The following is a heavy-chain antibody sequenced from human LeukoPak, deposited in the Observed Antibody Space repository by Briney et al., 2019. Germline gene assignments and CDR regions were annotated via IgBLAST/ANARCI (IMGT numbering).Heavy chain of an antibody. D-gene: IGHD3-16*02. CDR3: AKELRDYVWGSYRLDY. J-gene: IGHJ4*02. CDR1: GFTFSSYA. V-gene: IGHV3-23*01. Sequence: GGSLRLSCAASGFTFSSYAMSWVRQAPGKGLEWVSAISGSGGSTYYADSVKGRFTISRDNSKNTLYLQMNSLRAEDTAVYYCAKELRDYVWGSYRLDYWGQGTLVTVSS. CDR2: ISGSGGST.